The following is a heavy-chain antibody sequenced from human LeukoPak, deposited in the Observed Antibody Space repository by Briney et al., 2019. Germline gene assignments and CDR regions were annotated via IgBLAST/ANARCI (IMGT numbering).Heavy chain of an antibody. D-gene: IGHD5-12*01. CDR2: IILIFGTA. CDR3: ARVRGIVATMSYYFDY. Sequence: SVKVSCKASGGTFSSYAISWVRQAPGQGLEWMGGIILIFGTANYAQMFQGRVTITADESTSTAYMELSSLRSEDTAVYYYARVRGIVATMSYYFDYWGQGTLVTVSS. CDR1: GGTFSSYA. V-gene: IGHV1-69*13. J-gene: IGHJ4*02.